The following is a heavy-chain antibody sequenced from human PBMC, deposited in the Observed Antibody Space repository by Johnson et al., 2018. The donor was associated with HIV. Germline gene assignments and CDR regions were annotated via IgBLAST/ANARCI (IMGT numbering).Heavy chain of an antibody. D-gene: IGHD5-18*01. CDR1: GFTFSSYG. V-gene: IGHV3-30*02. J-gene: IGHJ3*02. CDR2: IRYDGSNK. CDR3: ANGGYSYGYDAFDI. Sequence: QMQLVESGGGVVQPGGSLRLSCAASGFTFSSYGMHWVRQAPGKGLAWVAFIRYDGSNKYYADSVKGRFTISRDNSKNTLYLQMNSLRAEDTAVYYCANGGYSYGYDAFDIWGQGTMVTVSS.